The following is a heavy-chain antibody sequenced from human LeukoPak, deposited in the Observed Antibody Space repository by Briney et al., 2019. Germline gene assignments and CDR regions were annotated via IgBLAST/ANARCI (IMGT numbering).Heavy chain of an antibody. J-gene: IGHJ4*02. CDR1: GFTFRTYA. CDR2: ISGDGSEK. CDR3: AKEERDGYNQIDY. Sequence: GGSLRLSCAASGFTFRTYAMHWVRQAPRKGLDAVAVISGDGSEKYYLESVRGRFTISRDNSKNTLYLQMNSLRAEDTAVFYCAKEERDGYNQIDYWGQGTLVTVSS. D-gene: IGHD5-24*01. V-gene: IGHV3-30*18.